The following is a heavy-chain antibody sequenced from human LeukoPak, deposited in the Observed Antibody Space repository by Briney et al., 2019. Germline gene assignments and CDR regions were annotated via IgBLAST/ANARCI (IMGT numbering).Heavy chain of an antibody. D-gene: IGHD4-17*01. V-gene: IGHV4-59*11. Sequence: SETLSLTCTVSGGSISSHYWSWIRQPPGKGLEWIGYIYYSGSTNYNPSLKSRVTISVDTSKNQFSLKLSSVTAADTAVYYCARGTTVTISGYFDSWGQGTLVTVSS. J-gene: IGHJ4*02. CDR1: GGSISSHY. CDR2: IYYSGST. CDR3: ARGTTVTISGYFDS.